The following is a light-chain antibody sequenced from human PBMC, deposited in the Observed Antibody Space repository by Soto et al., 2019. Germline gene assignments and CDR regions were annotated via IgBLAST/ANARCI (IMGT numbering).Light chain of an antibody. J-gene: IGKJ1*01. Sequence: DIHLTQSRATLSASVGPRLTITCRASQSISRWLAWYQQKPGKAPKLLIYDVSSLESGVPSRFSGSGSGTEFTLTISSMKPDDFATYVCQQYDTFWTFGQGTKVDNK. CDR2: DVS. CDR3: QQYDTFWT. CDR1: QSISRW. V-gene: IGKV1-5*01.